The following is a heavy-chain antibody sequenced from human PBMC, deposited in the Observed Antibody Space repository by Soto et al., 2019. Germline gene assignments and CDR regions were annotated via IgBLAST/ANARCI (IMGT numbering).Heavy chain of an antibody. CDR3: ARGRSAAGQDYSDQ. CDR1: GGSISSYY. J-gene: IGHJ4*02. D-gene: IGHD6-13*01. V-gene: IGHV4-59*01. CDR2: IHYSGRT. Sequence: QVQLQESGPGLVKPSETLSLTCTVSGGSISSYYWNWIRQPPGKGLEWVGYIHYSGRTDYNPSLKSRLTISLDTSKNQFSLKMTSVTAADTAVYYCARGRSAAGQDYSDQWGQGTLVIVSS.